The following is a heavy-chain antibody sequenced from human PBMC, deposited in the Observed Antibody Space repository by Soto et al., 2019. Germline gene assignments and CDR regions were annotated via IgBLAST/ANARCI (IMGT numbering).Heavy chain of an antibody. D-gene: IGHD2-15*01. CDR1: GGTFSSYA. V-gene: IGHV1-69*13. Sequence: SVKVSCKAAGGTFSSYAISWVRQAPGQGLEWMGGIIPIFGTANYAQKFQGRVTITADESTSTAYMELSSLRSGDTAVYYCAEERLGYCSGGSCYSRYFQHWG. CDR3: AEERLGYCSGGSCYSRYFQH. J-gene: IGHJ1*01. CDR2: IIPIFGTA.